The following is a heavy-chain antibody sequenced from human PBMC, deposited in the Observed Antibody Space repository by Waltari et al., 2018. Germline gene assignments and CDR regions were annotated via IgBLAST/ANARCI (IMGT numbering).Heavy chain of an antibody. CDR2: IIPILGIA. J-gene: IGHJ4*02. CDR1: GGTFSSYA. D-gene: IGHD3-16*01. Sequence: QVQLVQSGAEVKKPGSSVQVSCKASGGTFSSYAISWVRQAPGQGLEWMGGIIPILGIANYAQKFQGRVTITADKSTSTAYMELSSLRSEDTAVYYCAGGAFGLRAFDYWGQGTLVTVSS. V-gene: IGHV1-69*10. CDR3: AGGAFGLRAFDY.